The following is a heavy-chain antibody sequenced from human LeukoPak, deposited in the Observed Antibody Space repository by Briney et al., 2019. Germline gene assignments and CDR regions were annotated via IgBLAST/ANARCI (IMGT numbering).Heavy chain of an antibody. CDR3: ARSSPVGATFYFDY. CDR1: GGSISSGSYD. Sequence: SETLSLTCTVSGGSISSGSYDWRWIRQPAGKGLEWIGRIYTSGSTNYNPSLKSRVTISVDTSKNQFSLKLSSVTAADTAVYYCARSSPVGATFYFDYWGQGTLVTVSS. D-gene: IGHD1-26*01. J-gene: IGHJ4*02. CDR2: IYTSGST. V-gene: IGHV4-61*02.